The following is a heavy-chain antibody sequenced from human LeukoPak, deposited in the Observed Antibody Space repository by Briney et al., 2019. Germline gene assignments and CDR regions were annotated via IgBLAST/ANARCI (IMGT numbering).Heavy chain of an antibody. J-gene: IGHJ4*02. D-gene: IGHD1-26*01. Sequence: GGSLRLSCASSGFAFSDYGMNWVRQAPGKGLEWVSYISSSGSIIYYADSVKGRFTISRDNAENSLFLQMDSLRDDDTAVYYCARAIVGATTGTADYWGQGTLVTVSS. CDR3: ARAIVGATTGTADY. V-gene: IGHV3-48*02. CDR1: GFAFSDYG. CDR2: ISSSGSII.